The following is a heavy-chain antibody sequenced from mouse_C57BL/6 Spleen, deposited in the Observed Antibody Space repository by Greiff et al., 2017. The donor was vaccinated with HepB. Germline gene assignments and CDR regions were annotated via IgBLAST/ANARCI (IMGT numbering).Heavy chain of an antibody. CDR2: IYPGDGDT. D-gene: IGHD1-1*01. V-gene: IGHV1-82*01. J-gene: IGHJ1*03. Sequence: QVQLQQSGPELVKPGASVKISCKASGYAFSSSWMNWVKQRPGKGLEWIGRIYPGDGDTNYNGKFKGKATLTADKSSSTAYMQLSSLTSVDSAVSVCARVASSYGSSSGWYFDVWGTGTTVTVSS. CDR1: GYAFSSSW. CDR3: ARVASSYGSSSGWYFDV.